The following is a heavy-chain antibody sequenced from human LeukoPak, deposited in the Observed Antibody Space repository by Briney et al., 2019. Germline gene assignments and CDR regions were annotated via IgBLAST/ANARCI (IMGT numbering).Heavy chain of an antibody. J-gene: IGHJ4*02. V-gene: IGHV1-8*01. CDR3: ARGSGGRYGRDY. CDR2: MNPNSGNT. CDR1: GYTFTSYD. Sequence: ASVKVSCKASGYTFTSYDINWVRQATGQGLEWMGWMNPNSGNTGYVQKFQGRVTMTRDTSTNTAYMELSSLRSEDTAVYYCARGSGGRYGRDYWGQGTLVTVSS. D-gene: IGHD1-26*01.